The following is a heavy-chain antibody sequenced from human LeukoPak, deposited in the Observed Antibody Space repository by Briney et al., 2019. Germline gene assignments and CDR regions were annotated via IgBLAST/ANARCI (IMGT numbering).Heavy chain of an antibody. V-gene: IGHV5-51*01. Sequence: GESLKISCKGSGYSFSNYWIGWVRQMPGKGLEWMGIIYPRDSDTRYSPSFQGQVTISADKSINTAYPQWSSLKASDTAMYYCARHSSVAASGTWWFDPWGQGTLVTVSS. D-gene: IGHD5-12*01. CDR1: GYSFSNYW. J-gene: IGHJ5*02. CDR3: ARHSSVAASGTWWFDP. CDR2: IYPRDSDT.